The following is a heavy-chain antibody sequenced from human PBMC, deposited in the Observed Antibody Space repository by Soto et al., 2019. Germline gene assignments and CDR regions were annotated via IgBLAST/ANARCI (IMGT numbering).Heavy chain of an antibody. D-gene: IGHD2-2*03. J-gene: IGHJ6*02. Sequence: SETLSLTSTVSGGAVSSSSYSWGWIRQSPGKGLEWIGTIYSSENTYYNPSLLSRVTISVDTSKNEFSVRLSSVTAADTAVYYCARLNGYCISTNCHGYYGMDVWGQGTTVT. CDR2: IYSSENT. CDR3: ARLNGYCISTNCHGYYGMDV. V-gene: IGHV4-39*01. CDR1: GGAVSSSSYS.